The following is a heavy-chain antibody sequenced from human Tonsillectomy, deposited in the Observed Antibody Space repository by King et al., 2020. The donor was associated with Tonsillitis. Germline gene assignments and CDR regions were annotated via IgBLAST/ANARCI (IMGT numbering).Heavy chain of an antibody. CDR3: GREGGGELWS. V-gene: IGHV3-7*01. CDR2: IKPDGSEK. J-gene: IGHJ4*02. D-gene: IGHD1-26*01. Sequence: RLVQSGGGLVQPGGSLRLSCAASGFTFSTSWMSWVRQAPGKGLEWVANIKPDGSEKYYLDSVKGRFTISRDNAKKSLYLQMNSLRGEDTAVYYCGREGGGELWSWGQGTLVTVSS. CDR1: GFTFSTSW.